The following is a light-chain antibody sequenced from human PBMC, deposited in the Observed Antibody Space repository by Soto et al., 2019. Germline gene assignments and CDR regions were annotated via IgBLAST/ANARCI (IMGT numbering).Light chain of an antibody. J-gene: IGKJ1*01. Sequence: ERVMTQSPATLSVSPGERATLSCRASQSVGSNLAWYQQKPGQAPRLLIYGASSRATGIPDRFSGSGSGTDFTLTISRLEPEDFAVYYCQQYGSSPGRTFGQGTKV. CDR1: QSVGSN. V-gene: IGKV3-20*01. CDR3: QQYGSSPGRT. CDR2: GAS.